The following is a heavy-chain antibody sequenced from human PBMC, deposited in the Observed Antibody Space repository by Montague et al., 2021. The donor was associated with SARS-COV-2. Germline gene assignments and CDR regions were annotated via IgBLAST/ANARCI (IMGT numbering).Heavy chain of an antibody. CDR3: TRHVHMTWPEPSPGFDY. CDR1: GDSISSSSYN. D-gene: IGHD1-1*01. J-gene: IGHJ4*02. V-gene: IGHV4-39*01. CDR2: VHYSGXP. Sequence: SETLSLTCTVSGDSISSSSYNWGWIRQPPGKGLEWIGSVHYSGXPXYXXXXKXQVTIYVDTSKNQLSLKLSSVTAADTAVYYCTRHVHMTWPEPSPGFDYWGQGTLVTVSS.